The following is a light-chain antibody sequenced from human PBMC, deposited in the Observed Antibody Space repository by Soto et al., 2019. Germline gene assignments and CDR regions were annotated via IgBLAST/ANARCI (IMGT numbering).Light chain of an antibody. Sequence: DIQLTQSPSFLSASVGDRVIITCRASQGIATHLAWYQQRPGKAPKLLIYAASTLQSGVPSRFSGSVSGTEFTLTISSLQPEDFATYYCQQVNSYPHTFGQGTKLEIK. CDR3: QQVNSYPHT. J-gene: IGKJ2*01. V-gene: IGKV1-9*01. CDR2: AAS. CDR1: QGIATH.